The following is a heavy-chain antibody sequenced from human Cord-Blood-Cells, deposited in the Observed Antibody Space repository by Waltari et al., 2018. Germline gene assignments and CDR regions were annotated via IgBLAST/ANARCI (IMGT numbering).Heavy chain of an antibody. CDR3: AKYSGDY. Sequence: QVQLVESGGGVVQPGRSLSLSCAASGFTFSSYGMHWVRQAPGKGLEWVAVISYDGSKKYYADSVKGRFTISRDNAKNTLYLQMNSLRAEDTAVYYCAKYSGDYWGQGTLVTVSS. D-gene: IGHD2-21*01. J-gene: IGHJ4*02. CDR1: GFTFSSYG. CDR2: ISYDGSKK. V-gene: IGHV3-30*18.